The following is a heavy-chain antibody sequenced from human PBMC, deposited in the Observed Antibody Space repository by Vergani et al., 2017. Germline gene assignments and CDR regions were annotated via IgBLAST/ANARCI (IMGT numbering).Heavy chain of an antibody. CDR2: IIPTFGTT. D-gene: IGHD6-6*01. V-gene: IGHV1-69*13. Sequence: QGPLAQSGAEVKKPGSSVKLSCKASGGTFNSNSISGVRQAPEQGLEWRGRIIPTFGTTSYAQKFQRRVTMLADESTSTAYMELSSLRSEDTAVYYCARDGPEQLAYYYYCMDVWGQGTTVTVSS. CDR1: GGTFNSNS. J-gene: IGHJ6*02. CDR3: ARDGPEQLAYYYYCMDV.